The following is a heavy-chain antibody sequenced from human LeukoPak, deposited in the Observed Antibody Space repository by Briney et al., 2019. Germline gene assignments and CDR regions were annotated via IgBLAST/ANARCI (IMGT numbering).Heavy chain of an antibody. CDR3: ARVVVVTAIYFDY. CDR1: DGSISGYY. Sequence: KPSETLSLTCTVSDGSISGYYWSWIRQPPGEGLEWIGGLHYSGFTLYSPSLKSRVTISVDTSKNQFSLKLTSVTAADTAVYYCARVVVVTAIYFDYWGQGTLVTVSS. V-gene: IGHV4-59*01. J-gene: IGHJ4*02. D-gene: IGHD2-21*02. CDR2: LHYSGFT.